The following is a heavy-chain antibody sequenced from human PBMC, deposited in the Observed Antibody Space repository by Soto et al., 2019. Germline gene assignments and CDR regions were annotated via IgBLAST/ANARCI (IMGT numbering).Heavy chain of an antibody. Sequence: QLQLQESGSGLVKPSQTLSLTCAVSGGSISSGGYSWGWIRQPPGKGLEWIGYTYHSGTTYYNPSPTTRVTISVDRSKNQFSLKLSSVTAADTAVYYCARVPDYWGQGTLVTVSS. CDR2: TYHSGTT. CDR3: ARVPDY. V-gene: IGHV4-30-2*01. J-gene: IGHJ4*02. CDR1: GGSISSGGYS.